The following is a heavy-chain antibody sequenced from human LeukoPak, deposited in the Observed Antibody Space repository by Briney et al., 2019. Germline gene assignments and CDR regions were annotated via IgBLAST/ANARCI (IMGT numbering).Heavy chain of an antibody. CDR2: MSGSGGST. Sequence: PGGSLRLSCAASGFTFRSYAMSWVRQAPGKGLEWVSAMSGSGGSTYYADSVKGRFTISRDNSKNTLYLQMNSLRAEDTAVYYCAKDRYYYDSSGYPDYWGQGTLVTVSS. D-gene: IGHD3-22*01. CDR3: AKDRYYYDSSGYPDY. CDR1: GFTFRSYA. V-gene: IGHV3-23*01. J-gene: IGHJ4*02.